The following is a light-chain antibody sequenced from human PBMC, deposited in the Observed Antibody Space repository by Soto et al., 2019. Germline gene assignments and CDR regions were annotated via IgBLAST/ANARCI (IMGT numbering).Light chain of an antibody. J-gene: IGKJ5*01. V-gene: IGKV1-39*01. Sequence: DIHLTQSQSSLSASVGDRVTITCRASQSISGYLSWYQQKPGKAPNLLIYAASSLQSGVPSRFSGSGSGTDFTLTISSLQPEDFATYYCQHSYNTPVTFGQGTRLEIK. CDR2: AAS. CDR1: QSISGY. CDR3: QHSYNTPVT.